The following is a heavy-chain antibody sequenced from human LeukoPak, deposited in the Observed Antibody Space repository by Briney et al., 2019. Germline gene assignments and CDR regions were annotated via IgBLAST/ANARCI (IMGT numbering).Heavy chain of an antibody. D-gene: IGHD2/OR15-2a*01. Sequence: GGSLRLSCAASGFTFSSYGMHWVRQAPGKGLEWVAVISYDGSNKYYADSVKGRFTISRDKSKNTLYLQMNSLRAEDTAVYYCAKENISSPYYFDYWGQGTLVTVSS. CDR2: ISYDGSNK. CDR3: AKENISSPYYFDY. J-gene: IGHJ4*02. CDR1: GFTFSSYG. V-gene: IGHV3-30*18.